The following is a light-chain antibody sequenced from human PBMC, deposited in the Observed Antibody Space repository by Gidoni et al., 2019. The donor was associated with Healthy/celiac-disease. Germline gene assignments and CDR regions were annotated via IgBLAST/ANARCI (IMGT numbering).Light chain of an antibody. CDR2: GKN. Sequence: SSELTQDPAVSVALGQTVRTTCQGDSLRSYYASWYQPKPGQAPVLVIYGKNNRPSWIPDRFSGSSSGNTASLTITGAQAEDEADYYCNSRDSSGNHWVFGGGTKLTVL. CDR1: SLRSYY. J-gene: IGLJ3*02. V-gene: IGLV3-19*01. CDR3: NSRDSSGNHWV.